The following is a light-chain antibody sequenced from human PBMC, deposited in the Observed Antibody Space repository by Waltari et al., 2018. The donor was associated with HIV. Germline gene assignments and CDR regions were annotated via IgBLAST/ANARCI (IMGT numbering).Light chain of an antibody. CDR2: EVN. CDR3: TSYSSSSTVV. V-gene: IGLV2-14*01. CDR1: SSDIDGYHY. J-gene: IGLJ2*01. Sequence: QSALTQPASVSGSPGQSITISCTGTSSDIDGYHYVSWYQPHPGKAPKLTFYEVNNRPYGVSNRFSGSKSGNTAALTISGRQAEDEADYYCTSYSSSSTVVFGGGTKLTVL.